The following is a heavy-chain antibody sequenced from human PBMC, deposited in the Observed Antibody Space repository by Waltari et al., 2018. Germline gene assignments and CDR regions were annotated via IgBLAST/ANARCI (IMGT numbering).Heavy chain of an antibody. CDR3: ATQSWSNFEY. D-gene: IGHD3-3*01. V-gene: IGHV3-7*01. CDR2: IKEDGSGK. J-gene: IGHJ4*02. Sequence: EVQLVESGGGLVQPGGSLRLSCAASEYTFAYYWVTWVGQAPGKGLEWVANIKEDGSGKYYVDSLKGRFTISRDNAKNSWYLQMSSLRVEDTAVYYCATQSWSNFEYWGQGTLVTVSS. CDR1: EYTFAYYW.